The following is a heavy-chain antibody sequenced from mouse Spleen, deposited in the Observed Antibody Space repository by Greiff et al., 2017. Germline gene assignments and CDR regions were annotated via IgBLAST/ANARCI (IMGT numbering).Heavy chain of an antibody. CDR1: GYTFTSYD. D-gene: IGHD1-1*01. J-gene: IGHJ2*01. CDR2: IYPRDGST. V-gene: IGHV1-85*01. CDR3: ARSSITTVVAHFDY. Sequence: QVQLQQSGPELVKPGASVKLSCKASGYTFTSYDINWVKQRPGQGLEWIGWIYPRDGSTKYNEKFKGKATLTVDTSSSTAYMELHSLTSEDSAVYFCARSSITTVVAHFDYWGQGTTLTVSS.